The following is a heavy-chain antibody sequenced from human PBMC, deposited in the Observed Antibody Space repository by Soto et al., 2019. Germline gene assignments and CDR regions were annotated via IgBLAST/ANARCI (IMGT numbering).Heavy chain of an antibody. CDR3: AKAYSSRWTYMDV. CDR2: ISSSSSYI. V-gene: IGHV3-21*01. J-gene: IGHJ6*03. Sequence: GGSLRLSCAASGFTFSSYSMNWVRQAPGKGLEWVSSISSSSSYIYYADSVKGRFTISRDNSRNTLYLQVNSLRAEDTAVYYRAKAYSSRWTYMDVWGQGTTVTVSS. CDR1: GFTFSSYS. D-gene: IGHD6-13*01.